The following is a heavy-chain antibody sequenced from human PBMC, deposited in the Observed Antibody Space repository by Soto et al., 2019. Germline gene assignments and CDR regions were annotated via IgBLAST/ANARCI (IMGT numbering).Heavy chain of an antibody. CDR1: GFSLSTTGMG. V-gene: IGHV2-5*01. CDR2: IYWNHDK. J-gene: IGHJ4*02. Sequence: QITLKESGPTLVKPTQTLTLTCTFSGFSLSTTGMGVGWIRQPPGKALEWLALIYWNHDKHYSPSLKSRLTVTRASAKDQAALTMTYMDPADTAIYYCAHGRGIGDFDYWGQGALVTVSS. CDR3: AHGRGIGDFDY. D-gene: IGHD3-16*01.